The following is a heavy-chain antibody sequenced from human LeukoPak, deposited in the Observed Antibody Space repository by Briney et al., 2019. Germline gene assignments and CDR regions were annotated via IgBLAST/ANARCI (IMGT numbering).Heavy chain of an antibody. Sequence: GGSLRLSCAASGFTVSSNYMSWVRQAPGKGLEWVSVIYSGGSTYYADCVKGRFTISRDNSKNTLYLQMNSLRAEDTAVYFCASSASLVCLDYWGQGTLVTVSS. J-gene: IGHJ4*02. CDR2: IYSGGST. CDR3: ASSASLVCLDY. CDR1: GFTVSSNY. V-gene: IGHV3-53*01. D-gene: IGHD2-2*01.